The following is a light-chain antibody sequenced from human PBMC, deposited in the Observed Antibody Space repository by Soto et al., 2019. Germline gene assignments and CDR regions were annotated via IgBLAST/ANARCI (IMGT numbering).Light chain of an antibody. J-gene: IGKJ3*01. Sequence: DIVMTQSPLSLPVTPGEPASISCRSSQSLLHSNGYNYLDWYLQKPGQSPQLLIYLGSNRASGVTDRFSGSGSGTDFTLKISSVEAEDVGVYYCMQALQTPLTFGPGTKVDIK. V-gene: IGKV2-28*01. CDR2: LGS. CDR1: QSLLHSNGYNY. CDR3: MQALQTPLT.